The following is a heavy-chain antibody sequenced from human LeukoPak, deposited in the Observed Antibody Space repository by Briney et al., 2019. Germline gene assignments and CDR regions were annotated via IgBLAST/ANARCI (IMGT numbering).Heavy chain of an antibody. V-gene: IGHV3-23*01. J-gene: IGHJ4*02. D-gene: IGHD1-26*01. Sequence: GGSLRLSCAASGFTFSSYAMSWVRQAPGKGLEWVSAISGSGGTKYYADSVKGRFTISRDNAKNSMYLQMNSLRAEDTAVYYCARDGRGNYHLDLWGQGTLVTVSS. CDR2: ISGSGGTK. CDR3: ARDGRGNYHLDL. CDR1: GFTFSSYA.